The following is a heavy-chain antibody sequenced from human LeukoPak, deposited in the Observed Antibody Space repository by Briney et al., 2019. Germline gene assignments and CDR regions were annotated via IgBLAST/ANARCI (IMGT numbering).Heavy chain of an antibody. V-gene: IGHV3-7*02. CDR3: ASYGYYDSSGYLTLFDY. J-gene: IGHJ4*02. CDR1: GFTFSSYW. Sequence: PGGSLRLSCAASGFTFSSYWMTWVRQAPGKGLEWVANIKQDESEKYYVDSVKGRFTISRDNAKNSLYLQMSSLRAEDTAVYYCASYGYYDSSGYLTLFDYWGQGTLVTVSS. CDR2: IKQDESEK. D-gene: IGHD3-22*01.